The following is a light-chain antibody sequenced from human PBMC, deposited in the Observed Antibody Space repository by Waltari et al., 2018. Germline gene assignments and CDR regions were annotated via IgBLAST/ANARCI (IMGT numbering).Light chain of an antibody. CDR2: EVS. CDR3: SSYAGSNNFVV. J-gene: IGLJ2*01. V-gene: IGLV2-8*01. Sequence: QSALTQSPSASRSPGPSVTISCTGISSDVGDYNYVSWYQQHTGKAPKVMIYEVSKRPSGVPYRFSGSKSGNTASLTVSGLQAEDEADYYCSSYAGSNNFVVFGGGTKLTVL. CDR1: SSDVGDYNY.